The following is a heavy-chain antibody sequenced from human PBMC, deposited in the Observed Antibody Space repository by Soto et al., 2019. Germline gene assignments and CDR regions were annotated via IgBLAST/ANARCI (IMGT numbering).Heavy chain of an antibody. CDR1: GFTFDDYA. D-gene: IGHD5-12*01. V-gene: IGHV3-9*01. CDR2: ISWNSGSI. Sequence: LRLSCAASGFTFDDYAMHWVRQAPGKGLEWVSGISWNSGSIGYADSVKGRFTISRDNSKNTLYLQMNSLRAEDTAVYYCARDRGYSGYDIAFDYWGQGTLVTVSS. CDR3: ARDRGYSGYDIAFDY. J-gene: IGHJ4*02.